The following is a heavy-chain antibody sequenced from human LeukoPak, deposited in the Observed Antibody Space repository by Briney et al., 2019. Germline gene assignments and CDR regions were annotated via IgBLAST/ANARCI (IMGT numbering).Heavy chain of an antibody. CDR1: GGTFSSYA. J-gene: IGHJ4*02. V-gene: IGHV1-69*13. Sequence: SVKVSCKASGGTFSSYATSWVRQAPGQGLEWMGGIIPIFGTANYAQKFQGRVTITADESTSTAYMELSSLRSEDTAVYYCARDRGGGSYLFDYWGQGTLVTVSS. CDR2: IIPIFGTA. D-gene: IGHD1-26*01. CDR3: ARDRGGGSYLFDY.